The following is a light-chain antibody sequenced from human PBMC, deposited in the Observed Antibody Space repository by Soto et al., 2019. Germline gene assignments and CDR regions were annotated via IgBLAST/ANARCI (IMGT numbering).Light chain of an antibody. CDR3: PQYNNWPLT. J-gene: IGKJ4*01. CDR1: QSVTST. CDR2: DAS. V-gene: IGKV3-15*01. Sequence: EIVMTQSPATVSVSPGERATLSCRAIQSVTSTLAWYRQKPGQTPRLLIYDASTRATGIPARFSGSGAGPECTRTISSLQSEDVTVDGCPQYNNWPLTFCGGTKVDI.